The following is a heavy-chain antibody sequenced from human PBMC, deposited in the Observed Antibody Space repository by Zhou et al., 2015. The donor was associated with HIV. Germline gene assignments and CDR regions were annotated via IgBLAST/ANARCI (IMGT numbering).Heavy chain of an antibody. Sequence: QVQLVQSGTEVKKPGSSVRVSCKASGGTFSSYAISWVRQAPGQGLEWMGGIIPIFGTANYAQKFQGRVTITADESTSTAYMELSSLRSEDTAVYYCATIEWADSGYVSAIDYWGQGTLVTVSS. CDR2: IIPIFGTA. V-gene: IGHV1-69*01. CDR1: GGTFSSYA. D-gene: IGHD5-12*01. CDR3: ATIEWADSGYVSAIDY. J-gene: IGHJ4*01.